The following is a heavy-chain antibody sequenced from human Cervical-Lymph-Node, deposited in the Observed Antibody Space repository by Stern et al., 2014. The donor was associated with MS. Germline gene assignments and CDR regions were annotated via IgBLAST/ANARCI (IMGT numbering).Heavy chain of an antibody. Sequence: VQLVESGPGLVKPSVTLSLPCRVSGDSASYHEYYWGWIRQSPGKGLEWFATINYSGNTFYNLSLKSRFPISVDTSNNQVHLCVISVTAADTAVYFCARHKFITIFGPSWFDPWGQGTLVTVSS. J-gene: IGHJ5*02. CDR2: INYSGNT. CDR1: GDSASYHEYY. CDR3: ARHKFITIFGPSWFDP. D-gene: IGHD3-3*01. V-gene: IGHV4-39*01.